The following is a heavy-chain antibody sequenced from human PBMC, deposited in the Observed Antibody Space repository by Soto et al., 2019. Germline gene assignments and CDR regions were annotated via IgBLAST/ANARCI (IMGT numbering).Heavy chain of an antibody. CDR1: GGSYSGYY. J-gene: IGHJ6*02. CDR3: ASELLLYYYYYYGTDV. Sequence: SETLSLTCAVYGGSYSGYYWSWIRQPPGKGLGWIGEINHSGSTNYNPSLKSRVTISVDTSKNQFSLKLSSVTAADTAVYYCASELLLYYYYYYGTDVWGQGTTVTVSS. D-gene: IGHD1-26*01. V-gene: IGHV4-34*01. CDR2: INHSGST.